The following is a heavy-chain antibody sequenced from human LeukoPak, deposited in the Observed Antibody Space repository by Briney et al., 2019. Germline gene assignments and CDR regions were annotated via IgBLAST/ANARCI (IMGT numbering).Heavy chain of an antibody. CDR3: AKVRSGWYHRDYFDY. CDR2: ISGSGGST. D-gene: IGHD6-19*01. V-gene: IGHV3-23*01. CDR1: GFTFSSYA. J-gene: IGHJ4*02. Sequence: GGSLRLSCAASGFTFSSYAMSWVRQAPGKGLEWVSAISGSGGSTYYADSVEGRFTISGDNSKNTLYLQMNSLRAEDTAVYYCAKVRSGWYHRDYFDYWGQGTLVTVSS.